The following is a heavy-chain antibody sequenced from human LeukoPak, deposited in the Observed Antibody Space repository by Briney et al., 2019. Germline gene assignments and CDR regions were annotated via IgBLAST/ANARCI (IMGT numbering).Heavy chain of an antibody. V-gene: IGHV3-21*01. CDR3: ARDGYFEWSSGILTGYSYYFDY. CDR2: ISSSSSYI. D-gene: IGHD3-9*01. Sequence: GGSLRLSCAASGFTFSSYSMNWVRQAPGKGLEWVSSISSSSSYIYYADSVKGRFTISRDNAKNSLYLQMNGLRAEDTAVYYCARDGYFEWSSGILTGYSYYFDYWGQGTLVTVSS. J-gene: IGHJ4*02. CDR1: GFTFSSYS.